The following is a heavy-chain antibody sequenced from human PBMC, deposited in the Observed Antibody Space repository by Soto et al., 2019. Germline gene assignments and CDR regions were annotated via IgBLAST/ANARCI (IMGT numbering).Heavy chain of an antibody. J-gene: IGHJ6*02. Sequence: GGSLRLSCAASGFTFSSYGMHWVRQAPGKGLEWVSYISSSSSAINYADSVKGRFTISRDNAKNSLYLQMNSLRAEDTAVYYCARTPPFGSWYYYYYGMDVWGQGTTVTVSS. CDR1: GFTFSSYG. CDR2: ISSSSSAI. V-gene: IGHV3-48*01. CDR3: ARTPPFGSWYYYYYGMDV. D-gene: IGHD6-13*01.